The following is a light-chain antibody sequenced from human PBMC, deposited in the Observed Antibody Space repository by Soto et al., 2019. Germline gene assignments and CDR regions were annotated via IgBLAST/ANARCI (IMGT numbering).Light chain of an antibody. CDR2: GAS. CDR1: QSVSSGY. Sequence: EIVLTQSPGTLSLSPGERATLSSRASQSVSSGYLAWYQQKPGQAPRLLIYGASSRATGIPDRFSGSGSGTDFTLTISRLEPEDFAVYYCQQYGSSPLTFGQGTKLEIK. J-gene: IGKJ2*01. V-gene: IGKV3-20*01. CDR3: QQYGSSPLT.